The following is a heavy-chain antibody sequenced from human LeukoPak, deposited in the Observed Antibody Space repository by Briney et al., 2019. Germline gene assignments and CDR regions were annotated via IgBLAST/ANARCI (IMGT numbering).Heavy chain of an antibody. CDR3: ARREMVYATLDY. CDR2: IHYSGST. Sequence: SETLSLTCTVSGGSISSGSYYWGWIRQPPGKGLEWIGSIHYSGSTYYNPSLKSRVTISVDTSKNQFSLKLSSVTAADTAVYYCARREMVYATLDYWGQGTLVTVSS. CDR1: GGSISSGSYY. J-gene: IGHJ4*02. V-gene: IGHV4-39*01. D-gene: IGHD2-8*01.